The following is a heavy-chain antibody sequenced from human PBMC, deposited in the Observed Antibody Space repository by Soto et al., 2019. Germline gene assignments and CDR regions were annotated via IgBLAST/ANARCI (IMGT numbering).Heavy chain of an antibody. CDR3: ARTFNYYGSATDYYYGMDV. CDR2: IYYSGST. D-gene: IGHD3-10*01. Sequence: LSLTCTVSGGSISSGGYYWSWIRQHPGKGLEWIGYIYYSGSTYYNPSLKSRVTISVDTSKNQFSLKLSSVTAADTAVYYCARTFNYYGSATDYYYGMDVWGQGTTVTVSS. CDR1: GGSISSGGYY. J-gene: IGHJ6*02. V-gene: IGHV4-31*03.